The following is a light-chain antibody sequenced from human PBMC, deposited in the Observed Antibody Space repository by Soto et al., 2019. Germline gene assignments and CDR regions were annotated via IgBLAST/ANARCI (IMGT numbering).Light chain of an antibody. V-gene: IGKV3-15*01. Sequence: EIVMTQSPATLSVSPGERATLSCRASQSVSSNLAWYQQKPGQAPRLLIYGASTTATGIPARFSGSGSGTEFTLTISSLQSEDFAVYYCQHYNNWPPELTFGGGTKVEIK. J-gene: IGKJ4*01. CDR1: QSVSSN. CDR3: QHYNNWPPELT. CDR2: GAS.